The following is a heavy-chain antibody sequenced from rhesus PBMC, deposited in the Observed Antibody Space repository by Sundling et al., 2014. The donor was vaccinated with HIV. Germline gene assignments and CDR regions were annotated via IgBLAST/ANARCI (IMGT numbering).Heavy chain of an antibody. D-gene: IGHD2-15*01. J-gene: IGHJ4*01. V-gene: IGHV4-99*01. CDR1: GFSISSAYY. CDR3: ASSTTGRY. CDR2: ISGSSGST. Sequence: QVQLQESGPGLVKPSETLSLTCAVSGFSISSAYYWGWIRQPPGKGLEYIGYISGISGSSGSTYYNPSLKSRVTISKDTSRNQFSLKLSSVTAADTAVYYCASSTTGRYWGQGVLVTVSS.